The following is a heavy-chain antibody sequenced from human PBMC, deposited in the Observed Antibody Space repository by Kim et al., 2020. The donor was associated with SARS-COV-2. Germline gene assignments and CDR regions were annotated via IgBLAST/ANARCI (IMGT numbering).Heavy chain of an antibody. Sequence: GGSLRLSCAASGFTFSSYGMSWVRQAPGKGLEWVSAISGSGGSTYYADSVKGRFTISRDNFKNTLYLQMNNLGAEDTAVYYCAKGIGYYYDSSDYSGPFDYWGQGILVTVSP. D-gene: IGHD3-22*01. V-gene: IGHV3-23*01. J-gene: IGHJ4*02. CDR3: AKGIGYYYDSSDYSGPFDY. CDR2: ISGSGGST. CDR1: GFTFSSYG.